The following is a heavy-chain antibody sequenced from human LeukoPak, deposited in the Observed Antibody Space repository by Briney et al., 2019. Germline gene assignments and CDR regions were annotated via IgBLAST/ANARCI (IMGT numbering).Heavy chain of an antibody. CDR1: GSTFTNYW. V-gene: IGHV5-51*01. Sequence: GGSLQISCKGSGSTFTNYWIGWVRQMPGKGLEWMGIIWPGDSDTRYSPSFQGQVTISADKSISTAYLQWSSLKASDTAIYYCARRISGYYIDYWGQGTLVTVSS. J-gene: IGHJ4*02. CDR2: IWPGDSDT. CDR3: ARRISGYYIDY. D-gene: IGHD1-26*01.